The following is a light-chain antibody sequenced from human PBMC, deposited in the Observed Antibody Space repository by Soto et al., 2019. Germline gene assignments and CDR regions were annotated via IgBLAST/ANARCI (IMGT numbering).Light chain of an antibody. V-gene: IGKV3-20*01. CDR2: GAS. CDR3: QQYVSSVT. CDR1: QSVDSSF. J-gene: IGKJ1*01. Sequence: EIVLTQSPGFLSLSPGERATLSCSASQSVDSSFFAWYQQKPGQAPRLLIYGASKRATGIPDRFSGSGSGTDFTLTISRLEPEDFAVYYCQQYVSSVTFGQGTKVEIK.